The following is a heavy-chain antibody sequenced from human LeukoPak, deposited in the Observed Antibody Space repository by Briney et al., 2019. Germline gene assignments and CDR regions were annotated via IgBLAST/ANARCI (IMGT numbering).Heavy chain of an antibody. J-gene: IGHJ4*02. D-gene: IGHD5-12*01. V-gene: IGHV3-13*01. CDR3: ARGFSHQEVDFDY. CDR2: IGTAGDT. CDR1: GFTFSSYD. Sequence: GGSLRLSCAASGFTFSSYDMHWVRQATGKSLEWVSAIGTAGDTYYPGSVKGRFTISRENAKNSLYLQMNSLRAEDTAVYYCARGFSHQEVDFDYWGQGTLVTVSS.